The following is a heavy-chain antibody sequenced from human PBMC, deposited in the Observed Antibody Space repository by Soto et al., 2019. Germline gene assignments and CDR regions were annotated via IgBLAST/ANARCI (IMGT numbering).Heavy chain of an antibody. CDR1: GFTFSSYA. V-gene: IGHV3-64*04. CDR3: ARDYGITMVRGVIPLYYFDY. Sequence: PGGSLRLSCSASGFTFSSYAMHWVRQAPGKGLEYVSAISSNGGSTYYADSVKGRFTISRDNSKNTLYLQMNSLRAEDTAVYYCARDYGITMVRGVIPLYYFDYWGQGTLVTVS. D-gene: IGHD3-10*01. CDR2: ISSNGGST. J-gene: IGHJ4*02.